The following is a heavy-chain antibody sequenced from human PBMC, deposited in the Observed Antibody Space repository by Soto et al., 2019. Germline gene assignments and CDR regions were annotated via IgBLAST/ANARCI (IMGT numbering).Heavy chain of an antibody. CDR3: AREEVLRYFDWLSQGYYYYGTDV. J-gene: IGHJ6*02. V-gene: IGHV3-30-3*01. D-gene: IGHD3-9*01. CDR1: GFTSSSYA. CDR2: ISYDGSNK. Sequence: GGSLRLSCAASGFTSSSYAMHWVRQAPGKGLEWVAVISYDGSNKYYADSVKGRFTISRDNSKNTLYLQMNSLRAEDTAVYYCAREEVLRYFDWLSQGYYYYGTDVWGQGTTVTVSS.